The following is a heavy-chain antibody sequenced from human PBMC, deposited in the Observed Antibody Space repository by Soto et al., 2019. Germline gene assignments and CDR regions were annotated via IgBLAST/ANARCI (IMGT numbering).Heavy chain of an antibody. CDR2: IYPGDSDT. V-gene: IGHV5-51*01. Sequence: GESLKISCKGSGYSFTSYWIGWVRQMPGKGLEWMGIIYPGDSDTRYSPSFQGQVTISADKSISTPYLQWSSLKASDTAMYYCARRTRGDSSGWPNYYYYGMDVWGQGTTVTVSS. CDR1: GYSFTSYW. J-gene: IGHJ6*02. D-gene: IGHD6-19*01. CDR3: ARRTRGDSSGWPNYYYYGMDV.